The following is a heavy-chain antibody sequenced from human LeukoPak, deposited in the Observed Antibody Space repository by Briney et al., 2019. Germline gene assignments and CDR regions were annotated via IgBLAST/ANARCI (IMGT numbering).Heavy chain of an antibody. D-gene: IGHD5-24*01. CDR3: ARDRYGDGFAHFDY. V-gene: IGHV1-2*02. Sequence: GASVKVSCKASGYTFTGYYMHWVRQAPGQGLEWMGWINPNSGGTNYAQKFQGRVTMTRDTSISTAYMELSRLTSDDTAVYYCARDRYGDGFAHFDYWGQGALVTAPS. J-gene: IGHJ4*02. CDR1: GYTFTGYY. CDR2: INPNSGGT.